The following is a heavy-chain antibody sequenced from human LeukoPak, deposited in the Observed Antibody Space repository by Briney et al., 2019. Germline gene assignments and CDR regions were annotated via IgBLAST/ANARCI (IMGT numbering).Heavy chain of an antibody. CDR3: ARAIVVRSGAFDI. D-gene: IGHD3-22*01. CDR2: IGTAGDT. J-gene: IGHJ3*02. Sequence: GGCLRLSCAASGFTFSTYDMHWVRQVIGKGLEWVSGIGTAGDTHYLGSVKGRFTISGENGKSSLYLHMNSLRAGDTAVYYCARAIVVRSGAFDIWGQGTMVTVSS. CDR1: GFTFSTYD. V-gene: IGHV3-13*04.